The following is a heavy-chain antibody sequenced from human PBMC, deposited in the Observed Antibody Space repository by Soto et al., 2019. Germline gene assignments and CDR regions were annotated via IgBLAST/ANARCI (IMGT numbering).Heavy chain of an antibody. CDR1: GYSISSSNW. J-gene: IGHJ3*02. V-gene: IGHV4-28*03. CDR3: ARDRGYGDYTGGLDI. D-gene: IGHD4-17*01. CDR2: IYYSGST. Sequence: ASETLSLTCAVSGYSISSSNWWGWIRQPPGKGLEWIGYIYYSGSTYYNPSLKSRVTMSVDTSKNQFSLKLSSVTAVDTAVYYCARDRGYGDYTGGLDIWGQGTMVTVSS.